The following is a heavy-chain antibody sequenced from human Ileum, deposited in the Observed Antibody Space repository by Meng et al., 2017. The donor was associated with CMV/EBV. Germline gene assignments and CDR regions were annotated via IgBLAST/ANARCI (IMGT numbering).Heavy chain of an antibody. Sequence: ASVKVSCKASGYTFTTYGLSWVRQAPGQGLEWMDWISGFSGITEYAQKFQGRVTVTTDTSTNTAYLELRSLRSDDTAIYYYARESSIAVFHGRNTTSFYGMDVWGQGTTVTVSS. CDR3: ARESSIAVFHGRNTTSFYGMDV. J-gene: IGHJ6*02. V-gene: IGHV1-18*04. CDR2: ISGFSGIT. D-gene: IGHD6-19*01. CDR1: GYTFTTYG.